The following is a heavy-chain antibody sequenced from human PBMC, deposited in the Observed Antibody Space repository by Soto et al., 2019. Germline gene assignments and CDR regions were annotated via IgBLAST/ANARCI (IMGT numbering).Heavy chain of an antibody. CDR2: IWYDGSNK. D-gene: IGHD3-16*01. Sequence: QVQLVESGGDVVQPGRSLRLSCAASGFTFSSYGMHWVRQSPGKGLEWVAVIWYDGSNKYYADSVKGRFTISRDNSKNALYLQMNSLRAEDTAVYYCAGALATGGLDYWGQGTLVTVSS. J-gene: IGHJ4*02. V-gene: IGHV3-33*01. CDR3: AGALATGGLDY. CDR1: GFTFSSYG.